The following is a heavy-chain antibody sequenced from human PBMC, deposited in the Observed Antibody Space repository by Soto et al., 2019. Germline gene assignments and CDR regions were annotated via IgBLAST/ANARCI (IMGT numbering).Heavy chain of an antibody. D-gene: IGHD3-16*01. CDR3: ARDWGPYWFDP. J-gene: IGHJ5*02. Sequence: VQLQESVPGLVKASETLSLTCTVSGGSLSGGSYYWNWIRQPPGKQMEWIGYIYDSGATKYNPSLKSRVTISQDTSKNQFSLKMNSVTPSDTAVYYCARDWGPYWFDPWGQGILVTVSS. CDR2: IYDSGAT. CDR1: GGSLSGGSYY. V-gene: IGHV4-61*01.